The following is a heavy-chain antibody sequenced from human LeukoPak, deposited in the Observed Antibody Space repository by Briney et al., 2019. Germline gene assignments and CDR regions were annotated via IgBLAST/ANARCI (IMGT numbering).Heavy chain of an antibody. CDR1: GYTFTSYG. V-gene: IGHV1-18*01. Sequence: GASVKVSCKASGYTFTSYGISWVRQVSGQGLEWMGWISAYNGNTNYAQKLQGRVTMTTDTSTSTAYMELRSLRSDDTAVYYCARAKTPPLRFLGLPEYYYYMDVWGKGTTVTVSS. J-gene: IGHJ6*03. D-gene: IGHD3-3*01. CDR3: ARAKTPPLRFLGLPEYYYYMDV. CDR2: ISAYNGNT.